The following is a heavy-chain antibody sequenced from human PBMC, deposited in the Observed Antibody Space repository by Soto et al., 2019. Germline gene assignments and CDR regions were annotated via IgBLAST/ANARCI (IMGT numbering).Heavy chain of an antibody. Sequence: QVQVVQSGPEVKKSGSSMKVSCKASGGTFSGYAINWVRQAPGQGLEWMGGIIPMLETTTYAQNFQGRITISADDLTTTVYMELSSLTSQDTAVYYCATARGDGPFGPWGQGTLLTVSS. J-gene: IGHJ5*02. V-gene: IGHV1-69*12. CDR1: GGTFSGYA. CDR2: IIPMLETT. CDR3: ATARGDGPFGP. D-gene: IGHD3-3*01.